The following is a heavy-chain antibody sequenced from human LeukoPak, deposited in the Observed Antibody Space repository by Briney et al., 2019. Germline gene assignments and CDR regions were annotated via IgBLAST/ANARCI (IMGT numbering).Heavy chain of an antibody. D-gene: IGHD3-10*01. CDR1: GFTFSSYA. V-gene: IGHV3-23*01. CDR3: AKIGYGSGSSKRYYFDY. Sequence: GGSLRLSCAASGFTFSSYAMSWVRQAPGKGLEWVSAISGSGGSTYYADSVKGRFTMSRDNSKNTLHLQMNSLRAEDTAVYYCAKIGYGSGSSKRYYFDYWGQGTLVTVSS. CDR2: ISGSGGST. J-gene: IGHJ4*02.